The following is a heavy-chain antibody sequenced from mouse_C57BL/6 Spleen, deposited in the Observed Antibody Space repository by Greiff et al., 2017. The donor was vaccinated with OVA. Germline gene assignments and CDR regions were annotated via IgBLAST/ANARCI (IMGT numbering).Heavy chain of an antibody. J-gene: IGHJ2*01. CDR2: IHPSDSDT. D-gene: IGHD1-1*01. CDR3: AILITTVVASTDFDY. Sequence: QVQLKQPGAELVKPGASVKVSCKASGYTFTSYWMHWVKQRPGQGLEWIGRIHPSDSDTNYNQKFKGKATLTVDKSSSTAYMQLSSLTSEDSAVYYCAILITTVVASTDFDYWGQGTTLTVSS. V-gene: IGHV1-74*01. CDR1: GYTFTSYW.